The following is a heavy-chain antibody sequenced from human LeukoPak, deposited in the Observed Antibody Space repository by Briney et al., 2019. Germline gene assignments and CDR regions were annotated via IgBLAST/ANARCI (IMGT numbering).Heavy chain of an antibody. CDR3: ARHVDQLLNWFDP. Sequence: SETLSLTCAVSGYSISSGYYWGWIRQPPGKGLEWIGSIYHSGSTYYNPFLKSRVTISVDTSKNQFSLKLSSVTAADTAVYYCARHVDQLLNWFDPWGQGTLVTVSS. V-gene: IGHV4-38-2*01. J-gene: IGHJ5*02. CDR1: GYSISSGYY. CDR2: IYHSGST. D-gene: IGHD2-2*01.